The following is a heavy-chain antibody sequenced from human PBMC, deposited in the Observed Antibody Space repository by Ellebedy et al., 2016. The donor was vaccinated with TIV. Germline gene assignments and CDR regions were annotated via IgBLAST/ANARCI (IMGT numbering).Heavy chain of an antibody. V-gene: IGHV3-7*01. CDR1: GFTFSSYA. CDR2: IKQDGSEK. J-gene: IGHJ4*02. CDR3: SRHTDYALDY. D-gene: IGHD4-17*01. Sequence: PGGSLRLSCAASGFTFSSYAMHWVRQAPGKGLEWVANIKQDGSEKSYVDSVKGRFTISRDNAKNSLYLQMNSLRAEDTAVYYCSRHTDYALDYWGQGALVTVSS.